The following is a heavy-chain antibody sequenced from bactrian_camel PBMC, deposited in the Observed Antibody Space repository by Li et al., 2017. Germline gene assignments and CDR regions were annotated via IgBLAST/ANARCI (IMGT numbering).Heavy chain of an antibody. Sequence: GSVQVGGSLRLSCTASGLPWRAKCMGWFRQAPGKEREGVAAIDSYGTTSYEDSVKGRFTISKDNAKHTLYLEMNSLKPEDTAMYSCAAARCFGGSWFSSRPWYEYNYWGQGTQVTVS. CDR3: AAARCFGGSWFSSRPWYEYNY. D-gene: IGHD6*01. V-gene: IGHV3S55*01. CDR2: IDSYGTT. CDR1: GLPWRAKC. J-gene: IGHJ4*01.